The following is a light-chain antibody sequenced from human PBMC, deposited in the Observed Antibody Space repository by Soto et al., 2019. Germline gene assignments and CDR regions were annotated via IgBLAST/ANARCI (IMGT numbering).Light chain of an antibody. V-gene: IGKV4-1*01. J-gene: IGKJ1*01. CDR1: QSVLYSPNNKNY. CDR3: HQYADTPRT. Sequence: DIVMTQSPYSLAVSLGGRATINCMSSQSVLYSPNNKNYLAWYQKKPGQPPKLLIYWASNRESGVPDRFSGSGSATDFTLTISSLQAEDVATYYCHQYADTPRTFGQGTKVEIK. CDR2: WAS.